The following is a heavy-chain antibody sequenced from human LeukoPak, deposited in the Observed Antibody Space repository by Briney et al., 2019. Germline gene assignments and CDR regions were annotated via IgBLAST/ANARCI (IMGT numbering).Heavy chain of an antibody. D-gene: IGHD3-22*01. CDR2: IIPIFGTA. CDR1: GGTFSSYA. Sequence: GASVKVSCKASGGTFSSYAISWVRQAPGQGLEWMGGIIPIFGTANYAQKFQGRVTITADESTSTAYMELSSLRSEDTAVYYCARVGGLSSGYYYYYYYYMDVWGKGTTVTISS. V-gene: IGHV1-69*13. CDR3: ARVGGLSSGYYYYYYYYMDV. J-gene: IGHJ6*03.